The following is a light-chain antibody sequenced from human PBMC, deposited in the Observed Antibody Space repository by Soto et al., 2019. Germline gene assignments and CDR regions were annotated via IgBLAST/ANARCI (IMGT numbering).Light chain of an antibody. V-gene: IGLV1-40*01. CDR2: GNI. J-gene: IGLJ1*01. Sequence: QSVLTQPPSVSGAPGQRVTISCTGSSSNIGAGYDVHWYQQRPGTAPKLLIFGNINRPSGVPDRFSCPKSGTSASLAITGLQAEDEGDYYCQSYDSTLSARYVFGTGTKGTVL. CDR3: QSYDSTLSARYV. CDR1: SSNIGAGYD.